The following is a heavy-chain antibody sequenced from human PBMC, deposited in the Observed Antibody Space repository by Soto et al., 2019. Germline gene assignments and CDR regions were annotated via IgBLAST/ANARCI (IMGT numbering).Heavy chain of an antibody. CDR1: GGSLSGYY. D-gene: IGHD5-12*01. V-gene: IGHV4-34*01. CDR3: AGRMAVATGYGMDV. Sequence: SETLSLSCAVYGGSLSGYYWSWIRQPPGKGLEWIGEINHSGSTNYNPSLKSRVTISVDTSKNQFSLKLSSVTAADTAVYYCAGRMAVATGYGMDVWGQGTTVPVSS. CDR2: INHSGST. J-gene: IGHJ6*02.